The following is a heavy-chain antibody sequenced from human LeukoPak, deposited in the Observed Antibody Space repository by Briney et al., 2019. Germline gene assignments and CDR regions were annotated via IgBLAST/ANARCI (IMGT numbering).Heavy chain of an antibody. V-gene: IGHV3-7*01. J-gene: IGHJ6*02. CDR2: IKTDASEK. CDR3: ARDDYESNYYGMDV. Sequence: GGSLRLSCETSGFIFSNCWMTWVRQAPGKGLEWVANIKTDASEKYYADSVKGRFTISRDNAKMSLYLQMNSLRAEDTAVYYCARDDYESNYYGMDVWGQGTTVTVSS. CDR1: GFIFSNCW. D-gene: IGHD4-17*01.